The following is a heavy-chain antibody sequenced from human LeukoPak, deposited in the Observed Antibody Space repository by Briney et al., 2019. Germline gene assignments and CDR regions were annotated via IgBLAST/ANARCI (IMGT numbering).Heavy chain of an antibody. V-gene: IGHV3-23*01. CDR1: GFTFSSYV. J-gene: IGHJ4*02. CDR3: ASSNWGLWRGFDY. Sequence: GGSLRLSCAASGFTFSSYVMSWVRQAPGKGLEWVSGISGSGGRTYYADSVKGRFTISRDNSKNTLYLQMNSLRAEDTAVHYCASSNWGLWRGFDYWGQGTLVTVSS. D-gene: IGHD7-27*01. CDR2: ISGSGGRT.